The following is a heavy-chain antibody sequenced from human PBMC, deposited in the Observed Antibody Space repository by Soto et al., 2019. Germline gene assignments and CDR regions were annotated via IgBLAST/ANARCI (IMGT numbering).Heavy chain of an antibody. CDR2: MNPNSGNT. CDR3: ARGLRGAAARVY. V-gene: IGHV1-8*01. Sequence: VASVKVSCKASGYTFTSYDINGVRQATGQGLEWMGWMNPNSGNTGYAQKFQGRVTMTRNTSISTAYMELSSLRSEDTAVYYCARGLRGAAARVYFGQGTLLTFCS. J-gene: IGHJ4*02. CDR1: GYTFTSYD. D-gene: IGHD2-15*01.